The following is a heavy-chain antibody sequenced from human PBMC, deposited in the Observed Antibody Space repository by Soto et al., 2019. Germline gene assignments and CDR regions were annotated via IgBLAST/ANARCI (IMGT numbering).Heavy chain of an antibody. CDR2: IFWDDDK. D-gene: IGHD6-13*01. CDR3: AHTKIGVAAGNRVYLLDP. Sequence: QITLKESGPTLVKPTQTLTLTCTFSGFSLSTSDVGVGWIRQPPGKVLEWLAVIFWDDDKRYSPSLKNRLTISKDTSRNQVVLTMTNMDPVDTATYYCAHTKIGVAAGNRVYLLDPWGQGTLVTVSS. J-gene: IGHJ5*02. V-gene: IGHV2-5*02. CDR1: GFSLSTSDVG.